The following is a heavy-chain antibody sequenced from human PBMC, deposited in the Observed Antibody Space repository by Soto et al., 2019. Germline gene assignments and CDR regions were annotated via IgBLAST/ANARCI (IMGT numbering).Heavy chain of an antibody. D-gene: IGHD6-25*01. CDR3: ERASPSGLDY. V-gene: IGHV1-69*04. J-gene: IGHJ4*02. Sequence: QVQLVQSGAEVKKPGSSVKVSCQTSGGSFGIYPISWVRQAPGQGLEWVGRVIPILNVANYTQKLHGRLTITEEKSTTTAYMELSSLTSEDTAVYYCERASPSGLDYWGQGTLVTVSS. CDR1: GGSFGIYP. CDR2: VIPILNVA.